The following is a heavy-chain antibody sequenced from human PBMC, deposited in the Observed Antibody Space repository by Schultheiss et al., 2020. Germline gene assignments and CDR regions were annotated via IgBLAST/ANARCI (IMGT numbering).Heavy chain of an antibody. J-gene: IGHJ4*02. CDR1: GYTFTSYG. CDR2: ISAYNGNT. Sequence: KISCKAAGYTFTSYGISWVRQAPGQGLEWMGWISAYNGNTNYAQKLQGRVTMTTDTSTSTAYMELRSLRSDDTAVYYCARGLQLWLFPGPLGYWGQGTLVTVAS. D-gene: IGHD5-18*01. V-gene: IGHV1-18*01. CDR3: ARGLQLWLFPGPLGY.